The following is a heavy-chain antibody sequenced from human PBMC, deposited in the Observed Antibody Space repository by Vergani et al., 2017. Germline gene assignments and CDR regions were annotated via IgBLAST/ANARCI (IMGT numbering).Heavy chain of an antibody. CDR3: ARAPYYYDSSGYSNYYYYYGMDV. V-gene: IGHV1-18*04. Sequence: QVQLVQSGAEVKKPGASVKVSCKASGYTFTSYGISWVRQAPGQGLEWMGWISAYNGNTNYAQKLQGRVTMTTDTSTSTAYMELRSLRSDDTAVYYCARAPYYYDSSGYSNYYYYYGMDVWGQGTTVTVSS. J-gene: IGHJ6*02. CDR1: GYTFTSYG. D-gene: IGHD3-22*01. CDR2: ISAYNGNT.